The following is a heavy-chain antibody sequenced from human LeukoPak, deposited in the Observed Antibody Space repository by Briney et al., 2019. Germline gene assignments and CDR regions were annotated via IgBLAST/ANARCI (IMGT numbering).Heavy chain of an antibody. D-gene: IGHD2-15*01. Sequence: SQTLSLTCALSGDSVSSNSATWNWIRASPSRGLEWLGRTYHRSRWFNDYAVSVKSRIIINPDTSKNQFSLQLNSATPEDTAVYYCASTQSYFQYWGQGILVTVSS. CDR3: ASTQSYFQY. V-gene: IGHV6-1*01. CDR1: GDSVSSNSAT. J-gene: IGHJ4*02. CDR2: TYHRSRWFN.